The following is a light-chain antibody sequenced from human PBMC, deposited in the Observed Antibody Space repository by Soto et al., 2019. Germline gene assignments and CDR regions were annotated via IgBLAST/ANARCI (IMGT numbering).Light chain of an antibody. CDR1: SSDIGAYDY. V-gene: IGLV2-14*01. Sequence: QSALTQPASLSGSPGQSITISCTGTSSDIGAYDYVSWFQQHPGKAPKLMISEVNNRPSGVSNRFSGSKSGNTAYLTISGLQVEDEAEYYCGSHAGNSNLVFGGGTQLTVL. J-gene: IGLJ3*02. CDR3: GSHAGNSNLV. CDR2: EVN.